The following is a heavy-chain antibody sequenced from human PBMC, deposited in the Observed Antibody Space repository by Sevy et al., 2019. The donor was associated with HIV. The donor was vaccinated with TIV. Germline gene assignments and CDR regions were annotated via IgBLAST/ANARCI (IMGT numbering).Heavy chain of an antibody. CDR1: GFTVSSNF. Sequence: GGSLRLSCAVSGFTVSSNFMSWVRQAPGKGLEWVSVIWLGGTTYYADSVKGRFTISRDNSKNTEYLHMNSPRAEDTAVYYCARGKHVSDYYGSFDYWGQGTLVTVSS. J-gene: IGHJ4*02. CDR2: IWLGGTT. CDR3: ARGKHVSDYYGSFDY. D-gene: IGHD3-3*01. V-gene: IGHV3-53*01.